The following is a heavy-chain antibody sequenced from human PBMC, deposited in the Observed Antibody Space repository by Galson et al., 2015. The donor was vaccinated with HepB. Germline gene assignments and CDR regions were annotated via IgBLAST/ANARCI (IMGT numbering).Heavy chain of an antibody. J-gene: IGHJ4*02. V-gene: IGHV4-38-2*01. D-gene: IGHD6-13*01. Sequence: SETLSLTCAVSGYSISSGYYWGWIRQPPGKGLEWIGSIYHSGSTYYNPSLKSRVTISVDTSKNQFSLKLSSVTAADTAVYYCARVALGGSWYSVDYWGQGTLVTVSS. CDR1: GYSISSGYY. CDR3: ARVALGGSWYSVDY. CDR2: IYHSGST.